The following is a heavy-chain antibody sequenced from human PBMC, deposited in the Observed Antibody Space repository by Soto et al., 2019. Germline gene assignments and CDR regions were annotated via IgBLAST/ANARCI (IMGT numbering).Heavy chain of an antibody. V-gene: IGHV1-69*01. CDR3: AREQRDCGGDCYPAAWFDP. D-gene: IGHD2-21*02. J-gene: IGHJ5*02. CDR2: MIPIFGTA. CDR1: GGTFSSYA. Sequence: QVQLVQSGAEVKKPGSSVKVSCKASGGTFSSYAISWVRQAPGQGLEWMGGMIPIFGTANYAQKFQGRVTITADESTSTAYMELSSLRSEDTAVYYCAREQRDCGGDCYPAAWFDPWGQGTLVTVSS.